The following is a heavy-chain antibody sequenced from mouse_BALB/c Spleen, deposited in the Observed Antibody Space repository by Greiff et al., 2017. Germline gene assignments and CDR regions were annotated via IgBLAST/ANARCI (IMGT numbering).Heavy chain of an antibody. CDR1: GYTFTSYW. Sequence: QVQLQQSGADLARPGASLKLSCTASGYTFTSYWMQWVKQRPGKGLEWIGSIYPGDGDTSYTQKFKGKATLTADNSSSAAYMQLISMASEAAAVYYCASDYYGSSVGDIDYWGQGTTLTVSS. CDR2: IYPGDGDT. V-gene: IGHV1-87*01. CDR3: ASDYYGSSVGDIDY. D-gene: IGHD1-1*01. J-gene: IGHJ2*01.